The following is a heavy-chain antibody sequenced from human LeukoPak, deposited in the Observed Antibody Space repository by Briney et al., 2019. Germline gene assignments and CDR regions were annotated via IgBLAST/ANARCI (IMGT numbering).Heavy chain of an antibody. D-gene: IGHD3-9*01. J-gene: IGHJ2*01. V-gene: IGHV4-59*01. CDR1: GGSFSGYY. CDR3: ARDMADYDILTGFGYFDL. Sequence: PSETLSLTCAVYGGSFSGYYWSWIRQPPGKGLEWIGYMYYSGSTNYNPSLKSRVTISVDTSKNQFSLKLTSVTAADTAVYYCARDMADYDILTGFGYFDLWGRGTLLTVSS. CDR2: MYYSGST.